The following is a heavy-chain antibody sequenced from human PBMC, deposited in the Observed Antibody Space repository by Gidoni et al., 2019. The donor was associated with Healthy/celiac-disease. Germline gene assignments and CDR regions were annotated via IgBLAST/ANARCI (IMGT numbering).Heavy chain of an antibody. D-gene: IGHD3-10*01. CDR2: ISGSGGST. CDR3: AKTPLNFGELLLPFDY. V-gene: IGHV3-23*01. CDR1: GFTFSSYA. Sequence: EVQLLESGGGLVQPGGSLRLSCAASGFTFSSYAMSWVRQAPGKGLEWVSDISGSGGSTYYADSVKGRFTIARDNSKNTLYLQMNSLRAEDTAVYYCAKTPLNFGELLLPFDYWGQGTLVTVSS. J-gene: IGHJ4*02.